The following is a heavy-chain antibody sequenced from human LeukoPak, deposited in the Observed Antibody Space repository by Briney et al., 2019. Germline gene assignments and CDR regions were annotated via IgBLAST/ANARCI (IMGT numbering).Heavy chain of an antibody. D-gene: IGHD2-2*01. Sequence: ASETLSLTCTVSGGSISSYYWSWIRQPPGKGLEWIGYIYYSGSTNYNPSLKSRVTISVDTSKNQFSLKLGSVTAADTAVYYCARKKGCCSSTSCHEAFDIWGQGTMVTVSS. V-gene: IGHV4-59*01. CDR3: ARKKGCCSSTSCHEAFDI. CDR2: IYYSGST. J-gene: IGHJ3*02. CDR1: GGSISSYY.